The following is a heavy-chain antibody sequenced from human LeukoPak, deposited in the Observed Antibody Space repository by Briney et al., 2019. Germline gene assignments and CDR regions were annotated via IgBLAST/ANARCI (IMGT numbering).Heavy chain of an antibody. V-gene: IGHV3-9*03. D-gene: IGHD6-19*01. J-gene: IGHJ4*02. CDR3: AKDRVFRGSGWSFFDY. CDR1: GFTFDDYA. CDR2: ISWNSGSI. Sequence: GGSLRLSCAASGFTFDDYAMHWVRQAPGKGLEWVSGISWNSGSIGYADSVKGRFTISRDNAKNPLYLQMNSLRAEDMALYYCAKDRVFRGSGWSFFDYWGQGTLVTVSS.